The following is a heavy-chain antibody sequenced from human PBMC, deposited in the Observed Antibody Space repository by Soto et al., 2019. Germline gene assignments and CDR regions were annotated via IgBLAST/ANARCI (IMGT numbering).Heavy chain of an antibody. D-gene: IGHD2-8*01. V-gene: IGHV1-2*02. CDR1: GYSFTDYY. Sequence: AAGKVSCVASGYSFTDYYVHWVRRARGQGLEWVGWNKPNRGGTKTAQKFQGRLTVTRETCISTAYMDMSRLRSGYTDVYYCARDVTRTQSFTNGVCDYHYTDMDVWGHGTRVTVSS. J-gene: IGHJ6*02. CDR2: NKPNRGGT. CDR3: ARDVTRTQSFTNGVCDYHYTDMDV.